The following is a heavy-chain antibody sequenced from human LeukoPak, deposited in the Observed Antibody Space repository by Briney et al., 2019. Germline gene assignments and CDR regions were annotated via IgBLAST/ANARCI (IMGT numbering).Heavy chain of an antibody. D-gene: IGHD3-10*01. V-gene: IGHV3-74*01. J-gene: IGHJ5*02. CDR2: IKSDGSST. CDR1: GFNFSPYW. CDR3: ARGPFASGSYGGFDP. Sequence: GGSLRLSCAASGFNFSPYWMHWVRQAPGKGLVWVSRIKSDGSSTDYADSVKGRFTISRDNAKSTLYLQMNSLRAEDTAVYYCARGPFASGSYGGFDPWGQGTLVTVSS.